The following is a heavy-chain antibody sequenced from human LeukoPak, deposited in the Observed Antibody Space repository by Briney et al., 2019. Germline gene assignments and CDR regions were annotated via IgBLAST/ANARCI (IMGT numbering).Heavy chain of an antibody. Sequence: ASVKVSCKASGGTFSSYAVSWVRQAPGQGLEWMGGIIPIFGTANYAQKFQGRVTITADESTSTAYMELSSLRSEDTAVYYCARRYYYDSSGYYHYWGQGTLVTVSS. CDR3: ARRYYYDSSGYYHY. CDR1: GGTFSSYA. CDR2: IIPIFGTA. V-gene: IGHV1-69*13. D-gene: IGHD3-22*01. J-gene: IGHJ4*02.